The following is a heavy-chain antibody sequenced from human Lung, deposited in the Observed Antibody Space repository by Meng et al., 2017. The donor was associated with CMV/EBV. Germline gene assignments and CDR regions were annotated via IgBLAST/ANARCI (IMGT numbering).Heavy chain of an antibody. CDR3: ARDHRTSIAAAGTVYY. D-gene: IGHD6-13*01. J-gene: IGHJ4*02. CDR2: ISSSSSYI. Sequence: ESXKISXAASGFTFSSYSMNWVRQAPGKGLEWVSSISSSSSYIYYADSVKGRFTISRDNAKNSLYLQMNSLRAEDTAVYYCARDHRTSIAAAGTVYYWGQGXLVTVSS. CDR1: GFTFSSYS. V-gene: IGHV3-21*01.